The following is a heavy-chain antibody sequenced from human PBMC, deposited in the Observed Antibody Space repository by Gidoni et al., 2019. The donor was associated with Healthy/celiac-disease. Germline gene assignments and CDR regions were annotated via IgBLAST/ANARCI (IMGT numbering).Heavy chain of an antibody. CDR2: INPNSGGT. CDR1: GYTFTGYY. Sequence: QVQLVQSGAEVNKPGASVKVSCKASGYTFTGYYMHWVRQAPGQGLEWMGRINPNSGGTNYAQKFQGRVTMTRDTSISTAYMELSRLRSDDTAVYYCARGVDYGDYVRDAFDIWGQGTMVTVSS. J-gene: IGHJ3*02. D-gene: IGHD4-17*01. V-gene: IGHV1-2*06. CDR3: ARGVDYGDYVRDAFDI.